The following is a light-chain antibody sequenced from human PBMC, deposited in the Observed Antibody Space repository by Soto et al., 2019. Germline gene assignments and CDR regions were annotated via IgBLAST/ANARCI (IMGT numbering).Light chain of an antibody. Sequence: EIVMTQSPATLSVSLGERATLSCRASQSVSSNLAWYQQKPGQAPRLLIYGASTRATGIPARFSGSGSGTEFTLTISSLQSEEFAVYYCQQYNNWPQTFGQGTKVEIK. CDR3: QQYNNWPQT. J-gene: IGKJ1*01. CDR2: GAS. CDR1: QSVSSN. V-gene: IGKV3-15*01.